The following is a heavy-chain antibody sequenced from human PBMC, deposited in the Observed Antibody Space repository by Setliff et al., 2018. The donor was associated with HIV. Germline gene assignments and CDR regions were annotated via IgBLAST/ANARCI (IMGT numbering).Heavy chain of an antibody. Sequence: PSETLSLTCTVSGGSFSTYYWSGIRQPAGEGPEYIGRVHSTGTTIYNPSLKSRVTMSVDASKNQLSLKLRSVTAADTAVYYCARARITMIGGRLEPYAFDRWGQGTKVTVSS. D-gene: IGHD3-10*01. CDR1: GGSFSTYY. CDR3: ARARITMIGGRLEPYAFDR. CDR2: VHSTGTT. J-gene: IGHJ3*01. V-gene: IGHV4-4*07.